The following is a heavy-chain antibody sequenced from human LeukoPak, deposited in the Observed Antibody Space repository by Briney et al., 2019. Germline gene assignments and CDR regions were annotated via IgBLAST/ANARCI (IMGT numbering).Heavy chain of an antibody. J-gene: IGHJ4*02. CDR2: TYYRCKWYN. V-gene: IGHV6-1*01. CDR1: GDSVSSNSAA. D-gene: IGHD2-2*02. Sequence: SQTLSLTCAIAGDSVSSNSAAWKWIRQSPSRGLEWLGRTYYRCKWYNDYAVSVKSRITINTDTSKNQFSLQLNSVTPEDTAVYYCARDLVGYCSSTSCYTRRTFDYWGQGTLVTVSS. CDR3: ARDLVGYCSSTSCYTRRTFDY.